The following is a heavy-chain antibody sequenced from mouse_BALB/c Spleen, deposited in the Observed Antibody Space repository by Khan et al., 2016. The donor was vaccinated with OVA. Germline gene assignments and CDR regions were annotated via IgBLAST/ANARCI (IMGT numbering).Heavy chain of an antibody. J-gene: IGHJ3*01. CDR3: TNGNYGCFAY. CDR2: ISSAATST. CDR1: GFTFSSFV. V-gene: IGHV5-9-1*01. D-gene: IGHD2-1*01. Sequence: EVELVESGGGLVEPGGSLKLSCAASGFTFSSFVMSWVRQTPEKRLEWVATISSAATSTYYPDSVKGRFTISRDNAKNTLYLHNNSLRSDDTAIYYWTNGNYGCFAYWGQGTLVTIST.